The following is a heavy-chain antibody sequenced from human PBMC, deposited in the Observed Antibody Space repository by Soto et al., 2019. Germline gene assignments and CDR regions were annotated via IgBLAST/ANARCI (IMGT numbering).Heavy chain of an antibody. CDR3: ARDLKILTQQLDGGYYYYYGMDV. J-gene: IGHJ6*02. CDR2: IGTAGDT. CDR1: GFTFSSYD. Sequence: GGSLRLSCAASGFTFSSYDMHWVRQATGKGLEWVSAIGTAGDTYYPGSVKGRFTISRENAKNSLYLQMNSLRAEDTAVYYCARDLKILTQQLDGGYYYYYGMDVWGQGTTVTVSS. D-gene: IGHD6-13*01. V-gene: IGHV3-13*01.